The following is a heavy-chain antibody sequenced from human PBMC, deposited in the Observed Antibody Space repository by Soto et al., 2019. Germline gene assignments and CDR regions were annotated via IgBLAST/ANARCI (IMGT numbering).Heavy chain of an antibody. V-gene: IGHV4-34*01. CDR2: INHSGST. CDR3: ASVDGYNSY. Sequence: PSDTLSLTCAVYGGSFSGYYWSWIRQPPGKGLEWIGEINHSGSTNYNPSLKSRVTISVDTSKNQFSLKLSSVTASDTAVYYCASVDGYNSYWGQGTLVTVSS. CDR1: GGSFSGYY. J-gene: IGHJ4*02. D-gene: IGHD5-12*01.